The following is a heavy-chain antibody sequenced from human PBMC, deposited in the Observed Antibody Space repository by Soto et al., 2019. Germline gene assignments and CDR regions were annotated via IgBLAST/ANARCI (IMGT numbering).Heavy chain of an antibody. J-gene: IGHJ4*01. CDR2: ILVGGST. D-gene: IGHD3-22*01. Sequence: PGGSLRLSCAVSGFICSSYYMSRVRQAPGKGLEWVSTILVGGSTHYEDSVKARFTISRDTSKNTVYLPTNSLRAQDTAVYYCAKAPGRATMIVVVKAFVYWGPGTLLPSFS. CDR3: AKAPGRATMIVVVKAFVY. V-gene: IGHV3-23*01. CDR1: GFICSSYY.